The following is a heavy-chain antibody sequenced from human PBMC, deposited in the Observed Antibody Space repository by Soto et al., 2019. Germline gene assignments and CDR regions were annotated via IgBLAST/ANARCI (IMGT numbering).Heavy chain of an antibody. J-gene: IGHJ4*02. Sequence: QVQLVESGGGVVQPGRSLRLSCAASGFTFSSYGMHWVRQAPGKGLEWVAVISYDGSNKYYADSVKGRFTISRDNSKNTLYLQMNSLRAEDTAVYYCAKDSGGLIYWGQGTLVTVSS. CDR1: GFTFSSYG. CDR2: ISYDGSNK. D-gene: IGHD3-10*01. V-gene: IGHV3-30*18. CDR3: AKDSGGLIY.